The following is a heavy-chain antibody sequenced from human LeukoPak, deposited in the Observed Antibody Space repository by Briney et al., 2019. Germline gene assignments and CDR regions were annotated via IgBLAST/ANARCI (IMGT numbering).Heavy chain of an antibody. CDR2: ISYDGSDK. Sequence: GGSLRLSCAASGSTFSTYAMHWVRQAPGKGLEGVAVISYDGSDKFYADSVKGRFTISRDDAKNSLYLQMNSLRAEDTAVYYCARDLFPSTTAYFDYWGQGTLVTVSS. CDR3: ARDLFPSTTAYFDY. V-gene: IGHV3-30*04. J-gene: IGHJ4*02. CDR1: GSTFSTYA. D-gene: IGHD4-11*01.